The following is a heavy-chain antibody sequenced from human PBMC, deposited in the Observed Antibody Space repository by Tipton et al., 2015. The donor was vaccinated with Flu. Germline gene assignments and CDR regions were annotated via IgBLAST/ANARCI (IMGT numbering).Heavy chain of an antibody. V-gene: IGHV1-2*06. J-gene: IGHJ6*02. CDR3: ARLITIWTGYGMDV. CDR2: INPNSGGT. Sequence: QVQLVQSGAEVKKPGASVKVSCKASGYTFTGYYMHWVRQAPGQGLEWMGRINPNSGGTNYAQKFQGRVTVTRDTSISTACMELSRLRSDDTAVYYCARLITIWTGYGMDVWGQGTTVTVSS. CDR1: GYTFTGYY. D-gene: IGHD3-9*01.